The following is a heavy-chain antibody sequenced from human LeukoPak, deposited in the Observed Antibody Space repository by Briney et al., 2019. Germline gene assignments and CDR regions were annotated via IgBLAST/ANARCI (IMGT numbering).Heavy chain of an antibody. CDR2: INWNSGNT. D-gene: IGHD2-2*01. Sequence: GGSLRLSCAASGFTFHDYGMSWVRQVPRKGLEWVSGINWNSGNTGYADSVKGRFTISRDNAKNSLYLQMNDLRAEDTALYYCARAKACSSTTCPSDIWGLGTMVTVSS. J-gene: IGHJ3*02. CDR3: ARAKACSSTTCPSDI. V-gene: IGHV3-20*04. CDR1: GFTFHDYG.